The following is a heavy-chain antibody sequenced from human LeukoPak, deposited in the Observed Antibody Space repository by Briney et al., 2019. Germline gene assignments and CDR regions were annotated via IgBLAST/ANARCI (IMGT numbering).Heavy chain of an antibody. CDR3: ASGSYYNDSDY. D-gene: IGHD3-10*01. V-gene: IGHV4-30-4*01. J-gene: IGHJ4*02. Sequence: SETLSLTCTVSGGSISSGDYYWSWIRQPPGKGLEWIGYIYYSGSTYYNPSLKSRVTISVDTSKNQFSLKLSSVTAADTAVYSAASGSYYNDSDYWGQGTLVTVSS. CDR1: GGSISSGDYY. CDR2: IYYSGST.